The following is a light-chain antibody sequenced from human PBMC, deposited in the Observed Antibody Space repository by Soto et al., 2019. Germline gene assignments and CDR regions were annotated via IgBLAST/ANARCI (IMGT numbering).Light chain of an antibody. CDR1: SSDVVTYNL. V-gene: IGLV2-23*01. CDR2: EGT. J-gene: IGLJ3*02. Sequence: QSALTQPASVSGSPGQSINISCTGTSSDVVTYNLVSWYQQHPGKAPTVLIYEGTKRPSGVSNRFSGSKSGNTASLTISGLQTEDEADYYCQAYDYSLTASVFGGGTKLTVL. CDR3: QAYDYSLTASV.